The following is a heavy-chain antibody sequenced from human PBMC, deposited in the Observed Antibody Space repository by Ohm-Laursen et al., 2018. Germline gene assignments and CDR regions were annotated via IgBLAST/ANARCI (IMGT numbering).Heavy chain of an antibody. V-gene: IGHV4-61*01. CDR2: IHYSGST. CDR1: GGSVRGSRYY. CDR3: ARGLWWFDP. Sequence: TLSLTCTVSGGSVRGSRYYWSWIRQPPGKGLEWIGYIHYSGSTNYNPSLKSRVTISVDTSKNQFSLKLSSVTAADTALYYCARGLWWFDPWGQGTLVTVSS. J-gene: IGHJ5*02.